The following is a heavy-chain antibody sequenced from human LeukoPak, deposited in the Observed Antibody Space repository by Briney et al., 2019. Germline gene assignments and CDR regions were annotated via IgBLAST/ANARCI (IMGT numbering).Heavy chain of an antibody. Sequence: SETLSLTCAVYGGSFSGYYWSWIRPPPGKGLEWIGEINHSGSTNYNPSLKSRVTISVDTSKNQFSLKLSSVTAADTAVYYCARGSYDFWSGSKYYFDYWGQGTLVTVSS. D-gene: IGHD3-3*01. J-gene: IGHJ4*02. V-gene: IGHV4-34*01. CDR3: ARGSYDFWSGSKYYFDY. CDR1: GGSFSGYY. CDR2: INHSGST.